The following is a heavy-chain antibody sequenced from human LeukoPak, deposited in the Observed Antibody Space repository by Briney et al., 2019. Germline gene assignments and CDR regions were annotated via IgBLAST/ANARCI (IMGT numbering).Heavy chain of an antibody. V-gene: IGHV4-59*01. CDR3: ARGSSWYYYFDY. J-gene: IGHJ4*02. Sequence: PSETLSLTCTVSGGSISSYYWSWIRQPPGKGLEWIGYIFYSGSTNYNPSLNSRVAISVDTSKNQFSLKLSSVTAADTAVYYCARGSSWYYYFDYWGQGTLVTVSS. CDR1: GGSISSYY. D-gene: IGHD6-13*01. CDR2: IFYSGST.